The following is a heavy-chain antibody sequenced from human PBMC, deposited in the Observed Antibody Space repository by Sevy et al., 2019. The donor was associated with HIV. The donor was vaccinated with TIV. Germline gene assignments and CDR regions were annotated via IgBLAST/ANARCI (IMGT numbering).Heavy chain of an antibody. Sequence: ASVKVSCKASGYTFTSYGISWVRQAPGQGLEWMGWISAYNGNTNYAQKLQGRVTMTTDTSTSTAYMELRSLRSDETAVYYCARITNPLGYCTNGVCYHWFDPWGQGTLVTVSS. V-gene: IGHV1-18*01. J-gene: IGHJ5*02. CDR3: ARITNPLGYCTNGVCYHWFDP. D-gene: IGHD2-8*01. CDR2: ISAYNGNT. CDR1: GYTFTSYG.